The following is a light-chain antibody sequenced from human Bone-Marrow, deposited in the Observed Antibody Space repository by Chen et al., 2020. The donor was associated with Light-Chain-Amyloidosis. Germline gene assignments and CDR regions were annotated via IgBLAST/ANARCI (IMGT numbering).Light chain of an antibody. CDR3: QSADSSGTYEVI. CDR1: DLPTKY. V-gene: IGLV3-25*03. Sequence: SYQLTQPPSVSVSPGHTARITCYGDDLPTKYAYWYQQKPGQAPVLVIHRDTERPSGISERFPGSSSGTTATLTISGVQAEDEADYHCQSADSSGTYEVIFGGGTKLTVL. CDR2: RDT. J-gene: IGLJ2*01.